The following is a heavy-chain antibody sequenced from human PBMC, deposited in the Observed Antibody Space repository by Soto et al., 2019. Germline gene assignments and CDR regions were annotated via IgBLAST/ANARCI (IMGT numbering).Heavy chain of an antibody. Sequence: GESLKISCKGVGYKFGSAWIGWVRQMPGKGLEWMGIIKPGTSDSRYSPSCRGHDTISADEAVNTALLQWSSLKASDTAMYYCARQLRHIYDSWGQGTLVNVSS. J-gene: IGHJ4*02. D-gene: IGHD3-3*02. CDR2: IKPGTSDS. V-gene: IGHV5-51*01. CDR1: GYKFGSAW. CDR3: ARQLRHIYDS.